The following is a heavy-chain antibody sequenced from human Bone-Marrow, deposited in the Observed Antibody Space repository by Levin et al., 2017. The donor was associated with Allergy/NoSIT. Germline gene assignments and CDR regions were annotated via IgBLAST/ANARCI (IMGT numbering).Heavy chain of an antibody. V-gene: IGHV4-59*01. CDR3: ANTNYDSSGYPNWFDP. J-gene: IGHJ5*02. D-gene: IGHD3-22*01. Sequence: SQTLSLTCTVSGGSISSYYWSWIRQPPGKGLEWIGYIYYSGSTNYNPSLKSRVTISVDTSKNQFSLKLSSVTAADTAVYYCANTNYDSSGYPNWFDPWGQGTLVTVSS. CDR1: GGSISSYY. CDR2: IYYSGST.